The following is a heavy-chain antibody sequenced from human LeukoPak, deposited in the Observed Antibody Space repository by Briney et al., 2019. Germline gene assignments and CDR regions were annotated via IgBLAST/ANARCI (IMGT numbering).Heavy chain of an antibody. J-gene: IGHJ1*01. V-gene: IGHV4-59*01. CDR1: GGSISSYY. CDR2: IYYSGST. D-gene: IGHD3-10*01. Sequence: SKTLSLTCTVSGGSISSYYWSWIRQPPGKGLEWIGYIYYSGSTNYNPSLKSRVTISLDTSKDQFSLKLSSVTAADTAVYYCARDEVRFPRVFQHWGQGTLVTVSS. CDR3: ARDEVRFPRVFQH.